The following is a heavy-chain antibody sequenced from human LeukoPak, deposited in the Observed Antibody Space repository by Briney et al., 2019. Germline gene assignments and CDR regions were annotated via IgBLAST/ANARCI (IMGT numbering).Heavy chain of an antibody. J-gene: IGHJ4*02. CDR2: IKSKTDGGTT. Sequence: GGSLRLSCAASGITFNNAWMSWVRQAPGKGLEWVGRIKSKTDGGTTDYAAPVKGRFTISRDDSKNTLSLQMNSLKTEDTAVYYCTTMRAAAGLFDYWGQGTLVTVSS. D-gene: IGHD6-13*01. CDR1: GITFNNAW. V-gene: IGHV3-15*01. CDR3: TTMRAAAGLFDY.